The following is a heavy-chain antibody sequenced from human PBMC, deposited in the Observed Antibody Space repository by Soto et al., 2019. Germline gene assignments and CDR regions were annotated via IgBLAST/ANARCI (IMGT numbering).Heavy chain of an antibody. Sequence: QVQLVQSGAEVKKPGSSVKVSCKASGGTFSTSTFTWVRQAPGQGLEWMGRTIPLLNVADYAQDFQGRLRITAXKPTXTXHMALTSLTSKDTAVYYCARDSPIGSTFSGYDAIDSWGQGTLVTVSS. CDR1: GGTFSTST. CDR2: TIPLLNVA. CDR3: ARDSPIGSTFSGYDAIDS. V-gene: IGHV1-69*08. D-gene: IGHD5-12*01. J-gene: IGHJ4*02.